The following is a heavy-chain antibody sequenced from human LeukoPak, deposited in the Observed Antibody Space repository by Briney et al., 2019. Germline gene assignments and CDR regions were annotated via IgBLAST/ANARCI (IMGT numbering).Heavy chain of an antibody. V-gene: IGHV3-53*01. CDR2: LFSDGVT. Sequence: RPGGSLRLSCAASGFSVSTNYMNWVRQAPGKGLEWLSVLFSDGVTYYADSVKGRFTISGDNSKNTLYLQMDSLRAEDTAVYFCARRYCSGGDCQDAFNIWGQGTMVTVSS. CDR3: ARRYCSGGDCQDAFNI. J-gene: IGHJ3*02. D-gene: IGHD2-15*01. CDR1: GFSVSTNY.